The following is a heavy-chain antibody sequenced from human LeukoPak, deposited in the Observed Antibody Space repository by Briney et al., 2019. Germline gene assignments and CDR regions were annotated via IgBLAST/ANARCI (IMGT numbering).Heavy chain of an antibody. D-gene: IGHD3-22*01. CDR1: GFTFSSYA. CDR3: AKRDYYDSSGFSPLFQH. V-gene: IGHV3-23*01. Sequence: GGSLRLSCAASGFTFSSYAMSWVRQAPGKGLEFVSAISGDAANTFYADSVKGRFTVSRDNSQNILYLQLSNLRAEDTAVYYCAKRDYYDSSGFSPLFQHWGPGTLVTVSS. CDR2: ISGDAANT. J-gene: IGHJ1*01.